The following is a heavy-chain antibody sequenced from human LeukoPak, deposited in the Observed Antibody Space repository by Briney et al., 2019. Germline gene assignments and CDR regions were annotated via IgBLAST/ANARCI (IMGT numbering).Heavy chain of an antibody. D-gene: IGHD6-19*01. V-gene: IGHV3-11*05. Sequence: GGSLRLSCAASGFYFSDSYMMWIRHPPGKGLEWVAYISMSGTYTTYADSVKGRFTVSRDNANNSLYLQMNSLRGEDTALYYCARDHIPVAKGGFDYWGEGTLVTVSS. CDR1: GFYFSDSY. CDR3: ARDHIPVAKGGFDY. J-gene: IGHJ4*02. CDR2: ISMSGTYT.